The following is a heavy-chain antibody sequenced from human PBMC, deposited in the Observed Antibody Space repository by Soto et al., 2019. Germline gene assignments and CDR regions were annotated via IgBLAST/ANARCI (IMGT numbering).Heavy chain of an antibody. D-gene: IGHD1-26*01. CDR1: GYTFTSYY. Sequence: QVQLVQSGAEVKKPGASVKVSCKASGYTFTSYYMHWVRQAPGQGLEWMGIINPSGGSTSYAQKFRGRVTMTRDTSTSTVYMVLSSLISEDTAVYYCALGELLDYYYGMDVWGQGTTVTVSS. V-gene: IGHV1-46*03. CDR2: INPSGGST. J-gene: IGHJ6*02. CDR3: ALGELLDYYYGMDV.